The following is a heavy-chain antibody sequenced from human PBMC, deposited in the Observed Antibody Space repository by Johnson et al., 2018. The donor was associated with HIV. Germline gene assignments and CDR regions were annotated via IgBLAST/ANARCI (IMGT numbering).Heavy chain of an antibody. Sequence: VQLVESGGGLIQPGGSLRLSCAASGFTVSSNYVMTWVRQAPGKGLEWVSGISGSDFGPYYADSVRGRFTISRDNSKNTLYLQMNSLRAEDTAVYYCAKGLGGAFDIWGQGTMVTVSS. V-gene: IGHV3-23*04. CDR2: ISGSDFGP. J-gene: IGHJ3*02. CDR3: AKGLGGAFDI. D-gene: IGHD3-16*01. CDR1: GFTVSSNYV.